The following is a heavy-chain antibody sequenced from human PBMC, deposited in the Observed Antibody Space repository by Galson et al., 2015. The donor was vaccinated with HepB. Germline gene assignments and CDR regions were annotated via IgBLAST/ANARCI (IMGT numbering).Heavy chain of an antibody. Sequence: SVKVSCKASGYTFTAYYMHWVRQAPGQGLEWMGRINPNSGGTNYAQKFQGRVTMTRDTSISTAYMELSSLTSDDAVVYYCAKTGGSGNLDVWGQGTTVTVSS. CDR3: AKTGGSGNLDV. CDR1: GYTFTAYY. D-gene: IGHD3-10*01. CDR2: INPNSGGT. V-gene: IGHV1-2*05. J-gene: IGHJ6*02.